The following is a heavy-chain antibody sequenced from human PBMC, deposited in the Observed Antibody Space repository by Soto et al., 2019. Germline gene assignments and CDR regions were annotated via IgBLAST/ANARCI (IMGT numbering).Heavy chain of an antibody. CDR2: LNPSCGST. V-gene: IGHV1-46*01. CDR1: GYTFTDSY. Sequence: QVLLVQSGAEVKKPGASVKVSCKASGYTFTDSYMHWVRQAPGQGLEWMGILNPSCGSTSYAQKFRGRVSMTRDTSTSTVYMELTSLRSEDTAVFYCATSPATIGWYGNPYYLDHWGQGTLVTVSS. J-gene: IGHJ4*02. CDR3: ATSPATIGWYGNPYYLDH. D-gene: IGHD6-19*01.